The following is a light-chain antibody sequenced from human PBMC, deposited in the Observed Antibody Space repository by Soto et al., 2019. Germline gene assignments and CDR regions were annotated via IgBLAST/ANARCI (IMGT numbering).Light chain of an antibody. CDR1: SSDVGGYNY. V-gene: IGLV2-14*01. Sequence: QSALTQPASVSGSPGQSITISCTGTSSDVGGYNYVSWYQQHPGKAPKLMIYDVSNRPSGVSNRFSGSKSGNTASLTISGVHDEDEADYYCSSYTSTSTLEVFGAGTKLTVL. J-gene: IGLJ1*01. CDR3: SSYTSTSTLEV. CDR2: DVS.